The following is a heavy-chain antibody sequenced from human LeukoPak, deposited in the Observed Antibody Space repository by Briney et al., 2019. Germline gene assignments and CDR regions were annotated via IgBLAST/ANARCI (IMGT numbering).Heavy chain of an antibody. V-gene: IGHV5-10-1*01. Sequence: GESLKISCKGSGYNFTSYWISWVRQLPGKGLEWMGRIDPSDSYTNYSPSFQGHVTISADKSISTAYLQWSSLKASDTAMYYCARQDCSGGSCFRNYWFDPWGQGTLVTVSS. CDR2: IDPSDSYT. D-gene: IGHD2-15*01. CDR1: GYNFTSYW. J-gene: IGHJ5*02. CDR3: ARQDCSGGSCFRNYWFDP.